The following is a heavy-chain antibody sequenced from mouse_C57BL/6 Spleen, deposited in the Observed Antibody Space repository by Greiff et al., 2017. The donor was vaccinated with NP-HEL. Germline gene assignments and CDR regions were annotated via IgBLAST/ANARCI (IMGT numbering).Heavy chain of an antibody. V-gene: IGHV3-6*01. J-gene: IGHJ2*01. CDR1: GYSITSGYY. CDR3: AREQDYGNYKNYVDY. CDR2: ISYDGSN. Sequence: DVKLQESGPGLVKPSQSLSLTCSVTGYSITSGYYWNWIRQFPGNKLEWMGYISYDGSNNYNPSLKNRISITRDTSKNQVFLKLNSVTTEDTATYYCAREQDYGNYKNYVDYWGEGTTLTVSA. D-gene: IGHD2-1*01.